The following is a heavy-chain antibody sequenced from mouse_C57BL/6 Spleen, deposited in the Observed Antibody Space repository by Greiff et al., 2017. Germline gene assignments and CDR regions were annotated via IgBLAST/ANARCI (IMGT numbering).Heavy chain of an antibody. CDR1: GFNIKDDY. V-gene: IGHV14-4*01. D-gene: IGHD1-1*01. CDR2: IDPENGDT. Sequence: VQLQQSGAELVRPGASVKLSCTASGFNIKDDYMHWVKQRPEQGLEWIGWIDPENGDTEYASKFQGKATITADTSSNTAYLQLSSLKSEDTAVYYCTTAFITTVVDAYWGQGTLVTVSA. J-gene: IGHJ3*01. CDR3: TTAFITTVVDAY.